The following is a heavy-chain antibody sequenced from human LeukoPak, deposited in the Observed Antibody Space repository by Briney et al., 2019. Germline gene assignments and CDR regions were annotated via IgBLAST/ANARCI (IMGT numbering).Heavy chain of an antibody. CDR3: ARDGNGYYSFDQ. V-gene: IGHV3-53*01. CDR1: GFTFSNNY. D-gene: IGHD3-22*01. Sequence: GGSLRLSCAASGFTFSNNYMSWVRQAPGKGLEWVSVIYNRTSDYIDSVKGRFTISRDNSKNTLYLQMNNLRAEDTAVYYCARDGNGYYSFDQWGQGTLVTVSS. CDR2: IYNRTS. J-gene: IGHJ4*02.